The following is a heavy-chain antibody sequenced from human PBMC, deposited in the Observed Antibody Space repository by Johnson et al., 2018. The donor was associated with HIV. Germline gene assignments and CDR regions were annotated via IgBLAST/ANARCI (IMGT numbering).Heavy chain of an antibody. Sequence: QVQLVESGGVVVQPGGSLRLSCAASGFTFDDYAMHWVRQAPGKGLEWVAVISFDGTTKYYVDSVKGRFTISRNNSMNTLYLQMNSLTPEDTSVYYCAKPHQYNSSGYWSGRDASDIWGQGTMVTVSS. D-gene: IGHD3-22*01. V-gene: IGHV3-30*18. CDR3: AKPHQYNSSGYWSGRDASDI. J-gene: IGHJ3*02. CDR2: ISFDGTTK. CDR1: GFTFDDYA.